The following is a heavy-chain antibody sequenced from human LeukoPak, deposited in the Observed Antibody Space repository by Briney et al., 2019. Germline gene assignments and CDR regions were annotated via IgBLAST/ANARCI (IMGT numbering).Heavy chain of an antibody. D-gene: IGHD3-3*01. CDR1: GYAFSHYG. CDR3: QRITIFGVVIDFDY. Sequence: ASVKVSFKASGYAFSHYGMSWVRQAPGQGLEWMGWISGNNGNTHYAQRFQGRVTLTTDTSTSTAYMEVSSLRSDDTAVYYCQRITIFGVVIDFDYWGQGTLVTVSS. J-gene: IGHJ4*02. CDR2: ISGNNGNT. V-gene: IGHV1-18*01.